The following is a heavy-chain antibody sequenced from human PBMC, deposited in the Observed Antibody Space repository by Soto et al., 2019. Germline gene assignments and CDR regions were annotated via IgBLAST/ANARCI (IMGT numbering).Heavy chain of an antibody. D-gene: IGHD6-19*01. J-gene: IGHJ4*02. CDR1: GGSFSGYY. CDR2: INHSGST. CDR3: ARGGSSGWRLRRLTFDY. Sequence: SETLSLTCAVYGGSFSGYYWSWIRQPPGKGLEWIGEINHSGSTNYNPSLKSRVTISVDTSKNQFSLKLSSVTAADTAVYYCARGGSSGWRLRRLTFDYWGQGTLVTVSS. V-gene: IGHV4-34*01.